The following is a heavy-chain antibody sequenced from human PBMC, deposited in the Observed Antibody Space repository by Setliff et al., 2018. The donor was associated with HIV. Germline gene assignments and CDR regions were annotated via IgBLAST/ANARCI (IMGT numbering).Heavy chain of an antibody. CDR3: ARESLPAFDI. V-gene: IGHV4-59*01. Sequence: SETLSLTCIVSGDSIDNYYWNWVRQPPGEGLQWIGEINHSGNINYNPSLESRVTISIDTSKNHFSLKLTSVTAADTAIYYCARESLPAFDIWGQGTLVTVSS. J-gene: IGHJ3*02. CDR2: INHSGNI. CDR1: GDSIDNYY.